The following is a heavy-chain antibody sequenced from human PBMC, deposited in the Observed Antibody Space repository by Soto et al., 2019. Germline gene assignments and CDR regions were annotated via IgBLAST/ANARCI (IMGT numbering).Heavy chain of an antibody. CDR1: GFTVSSNY. J-gene: IGHJ6*02. D-gene: IGHD2-15*01. CDR2: IYSGGST. Sequence: GGSLRLSCSASGFTVSSNYMSWVRQAPGKGLEWVSVIYSGGSTYYADSVKGRFTISRDNTKNTLYLQMNRLRAEDTAVYYCARAAPYCSDGSCYRYGMDVWGQGTTVTVSS. V-gene: IGHV3-53*01. CDR3: ARAAPYCSDGSCYRYGMDV.